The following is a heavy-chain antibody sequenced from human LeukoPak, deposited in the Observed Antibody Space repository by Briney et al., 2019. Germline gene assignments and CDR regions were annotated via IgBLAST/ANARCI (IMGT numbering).Heavy chain of an antibody. V-gene: IGHV3-30*04. J-gene: IGHJ4*02. CDR2: ISYDGSNK. D-gene: IGHD4-17*01. Sequence: GGSLRLSCAASGFTFSSYAMHWVRQAPGKGLEWVAVISYDGSNKYYADSVKGRFTISRDNSKNTLYLQMNSLRAEDTAVYYCARSGTYGDYLDYWGQGTLVTVSS. CDR3: ARSGTYGDYLDY. CDR1: GFTFSSYA.